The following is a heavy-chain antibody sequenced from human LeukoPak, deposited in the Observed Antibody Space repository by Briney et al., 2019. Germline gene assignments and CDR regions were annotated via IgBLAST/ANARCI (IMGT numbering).Heavy chain of an antibody. CDR3: AKDRGAYDSSGYSY. Sequence: GRSLRLSCAASGFTFDDYAMHWVRQAPGKGLEWVSGISWNSGSIGYADSVKGRFTISRDNAKNSLYLQMNSLRAEDTALYYCAKDRGAYDSSGYSYWGQGTLVTVSS. CDR1: GFTFDDYA. J-gene: IGHJ4*02. D-gene: IGHD3-22*01. V-gene: IGHV3-9*01. CDR2: ISWNSGSI.